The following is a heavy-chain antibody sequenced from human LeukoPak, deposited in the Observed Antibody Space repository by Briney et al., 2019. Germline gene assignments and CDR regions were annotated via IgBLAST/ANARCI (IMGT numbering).Heavy chain of an antibody. CDR2: IYSGGST. CDR1: GFTVSSNY. D-gene: IGHD6-13*01. CDR3: ARDETKGSSWFYYYGMDV. V-gene: IGHV3-53*01. J-gene: IGHJ6*02. Sequence: GGSLRLSCAASGFTVSSNYMSWVRQAPGKGLEWVSVIYSGGSTYYADSVKGRFTISRDNANNILYLQMNSLRAEDPAMYYCARDETKGSSWFYYYGMDVWGQGTTVTVSS.